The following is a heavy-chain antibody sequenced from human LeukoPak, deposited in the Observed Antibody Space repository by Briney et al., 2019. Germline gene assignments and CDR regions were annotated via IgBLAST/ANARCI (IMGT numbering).Heavy chain of an antibody. Sequence: SVKVSCTASGCTFSSYSISWIRQAPGQGLEWMASIIRSLSITNYAHNVKGRFTISTDKSKNTVYLQLISLRAEDTAVYYCASSENSSCWYRRYYYYYMDDWGKGTPVTVSS. J-gene: IGHJ6*03. CDR1: GCTFSSYS. V-gene: IGHV1-69*02. D-gene: IGHD6-13*01. CDR3: ASSENSSCWYRRYYYYYMDD. CDR2: IIRSLSIT.